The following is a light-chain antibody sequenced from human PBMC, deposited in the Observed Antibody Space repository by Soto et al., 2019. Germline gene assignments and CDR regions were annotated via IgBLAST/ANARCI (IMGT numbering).Light chain of an antibody. Sequence: DIQMTQSPSTLSASVGDRVTITCRASQSISNWVAWYQQKPGKAPKLLIYAASSLESGVPSRLSGSGSGTEFTLTISSLQPDDFATYYSQQYKSYPWTFGQGTKV. CDR3: QQYKSYPWT. CDR2: AAS. CDR1: QSISNW. V-gene: IGKV1-5*01. J-gene: IGKJ1*01.